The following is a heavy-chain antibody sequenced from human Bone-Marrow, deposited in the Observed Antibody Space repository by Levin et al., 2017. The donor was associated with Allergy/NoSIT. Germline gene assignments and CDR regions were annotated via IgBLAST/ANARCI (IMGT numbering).Heavy chain of an antibody. J-gene: IGHJ4*02. V-gene: IGHV1-18*01. CDR2: ITVDNGKT. D-gene: IGHD3-22*01. Sequence: ASVKVSCKASGYTFDDYGTSWVRQAPGQGLEWLGWITVDNGKTHYAKMLQGRFTITTDTSTNTAYMELRSLRPDDTAVYYCAGEWGYYYDTRGYDYWGQGTLVTVSS. CDR1: GYTFDDYG. CDR3: AGEWGYYYDTRGYDY.